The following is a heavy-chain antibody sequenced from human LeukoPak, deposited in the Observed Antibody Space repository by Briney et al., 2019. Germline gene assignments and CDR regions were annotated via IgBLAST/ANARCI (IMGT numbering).Heavy chain of an antibody. D-gene: IGHD3-10*01. V-gene: IGHV4-30-2*01. CDR1: GGSISSGGYS. J-gene: IGHJ5*02. Sequence: SETLSLTCAVSGGSISSGGYSWGWVRQPPGKGLEWLGYIYHSGSNYHNPSLKSRVTISVDRSKNQFSLKLSSVTAADTAVYYCTRSAGTTRFDPWGQGTLVTVSS. CDR2: IYHSGSN. CDR3: TRSAGTTRFDP.